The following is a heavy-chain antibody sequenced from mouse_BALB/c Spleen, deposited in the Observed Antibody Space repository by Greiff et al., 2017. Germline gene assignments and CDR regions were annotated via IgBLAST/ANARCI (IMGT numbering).Heavy chain of an antibody. J-gene: IGHJ3*01. CDR1: GFTFSSYA. CDR3: ARDGRDYYGSSYRAWFAY. CDR2: ISSGGSYT. D-gene: IGHD1-1*01. Sequence: EVQGVESGGGLVKPGGSLKLSCAASGFTFSSYAMSWVRQSPEKRLEWVAEISSGGSYTYYPDTVTGRFTISRDNAKNTLYLEMSSLRSEDTAMYYCARDGRDYYGSSYRAWFAYWGQGTLVTVSA. V-gene: IGHV5-9-4*01.